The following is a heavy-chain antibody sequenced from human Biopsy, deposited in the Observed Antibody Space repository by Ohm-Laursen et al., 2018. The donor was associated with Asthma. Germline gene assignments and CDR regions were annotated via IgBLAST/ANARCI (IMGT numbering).Heavy chain of an antibody. CDR3: ARGPNYHGSGRAPIGMDV. D-gene: IGHD3-10*01. J-gene: IGHJ6*02. V-gene: IGHV4-61*01. CDR1: GGSVSTGSYY. CDR2: FYYTGSD. Sequence: SDTLSLTCTVSGGSVSTGSYYWSWIRQPPGKGLEWLGYFYYTGSDNYNPSLKSRVTISVDTSKNQFSLRLNSVPAADTAVYYCARGPNYHGSGRAPIGMDVWGQGTTVTVSS.